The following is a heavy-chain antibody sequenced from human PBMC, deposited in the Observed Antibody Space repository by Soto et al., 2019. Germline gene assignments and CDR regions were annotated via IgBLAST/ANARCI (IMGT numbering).Heavy chain of an antibody. J-gene: IGHJ1*01. CDR3: AAEHCY. Sequence: SETRPLTWTGSGGSISNYYWSLVRQPPGKGLEWIGYIYDSGSTNYNPSLKSRVTISVDTSKNQFSLRLTSVTAAVTAVDYSAAEHCYCGQGTVVTVSS. CDR2: IYDSGST. D-gene: IGHD6-13*01. CDR1: GGSISNYY. V-gene: IGHV4-59*01.